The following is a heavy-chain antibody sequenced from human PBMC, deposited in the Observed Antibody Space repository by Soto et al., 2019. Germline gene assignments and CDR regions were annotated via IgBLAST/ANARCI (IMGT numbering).Heavy chain of an antibody. J-gene: IGHJ4*02. D-gene: IGHD1-7*01. CDR3: ARAGDWNYVQDF. CDR1: GFTFTNYR. Sequence: EVQLVESGGGLVQPGGSLRLSCAASGFTFTNYRIHWVRQAPGKGLVWVARINSDGTRINYADSVKGRFTISRDNAKNTVLLQMNSLRDEDSAVYFCARAGDWNYVQDFWGQGTLVTVSS. CDR2: INSDGTRI. V-gene: IGHV3-74*01.